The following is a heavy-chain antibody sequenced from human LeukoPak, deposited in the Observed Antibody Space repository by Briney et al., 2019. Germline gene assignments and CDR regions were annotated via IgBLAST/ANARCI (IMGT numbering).Heavy chain of an antibody. Sequence: SETLSLTCTVSGGSISSHYWSWIRQPPGKGLEWIGYIYYSGSTNYNPSLKSRVTISVDTSKNQFSLKLSSVTAADTAVYYCARVYCSGGSCYRNYYYYYYMDVWGKGTTVTVSS. CDR1: GGSISSHY. V-gene: IGHV4-59*11. J-gene: IGHJ6*03. CDR3: ARVYCSGGSCYRNYYYYYYMDV. CDR2: IYYSGST. D-gene: IGHD2-15*01.